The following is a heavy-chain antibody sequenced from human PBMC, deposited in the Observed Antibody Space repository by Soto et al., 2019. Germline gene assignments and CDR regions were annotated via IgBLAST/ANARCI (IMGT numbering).Heavy chain of an antibody. Sequence: PRGSLRLSCAASGFTFSNFWMSWARQAPGKGLEWVANIKGDGSVTQYVASVEGRFTISRDNAKYSLYLQMNSLRVEDTALYYCVIPTRSVRGMGVWGQGTTVTVSS. V-gene: IGHV3-7*03. CDR3: VIPTRSVRGMGV. D-gene: IGHD6-6*01. CDR2: IKGDGSVT. CDR1: GFTFSNFW. J-gene: IGHJ6*02.